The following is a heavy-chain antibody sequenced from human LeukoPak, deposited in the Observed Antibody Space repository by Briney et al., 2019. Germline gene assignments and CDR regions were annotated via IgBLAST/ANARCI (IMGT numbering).Heavy chain of an antibody. D-gene: IGHD1-14*01. Sequence: PGRSLRLSCAASGFTFSSYGMHWVRQAPGKGLEWVAVISYDGSNKYYADSVKGRFTISRDNSKNTLYLQMNSLRAEDTAVYYCAKARNFPGDVWGQGTTVTVPS. CDR2: ISYDGSNK. J-gene: IGHJ6*02. CDR1: GFTFSSYG. CDR3: AKARNFPGDV. V-gene: IGHV3-30*18.